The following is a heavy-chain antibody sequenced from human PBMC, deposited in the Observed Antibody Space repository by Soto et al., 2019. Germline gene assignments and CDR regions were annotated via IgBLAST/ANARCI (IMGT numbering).Heavy chain of an antibody. CDR3: ARQRISMIVEVITRNNFDD. V-gene: IGHV4-59*08. Sequence: PSETLSLTCPVSCVSINNYYWTWIRQPPGKRLEWIGAIYYTGSTTYNPSLRSRVTFSVDTSKNQFSLSLTSVTAADTAVYYCARQRISMIVEVITRNNFDDWGQGSLVSVSS. J-gene: IGHJ4*02. D-gene: IGHD3-22*01. CDR1: CVSINNYY. CDR2: IYYTGST.